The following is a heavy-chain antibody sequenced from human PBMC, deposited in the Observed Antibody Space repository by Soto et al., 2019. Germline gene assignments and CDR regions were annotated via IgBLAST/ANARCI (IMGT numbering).Heavy chain of an antibody. CDR3: AGLDYGDSTVRYGLDV. V-gene: IGHV4-39*01. CDR1: GGSISSSTYY. D-gene: IGHD4-17*01. Sequence: QLQLQESGPGLVKPSETLSLTCSVSGGSISSSTYYWGWIRQSPGKGLEWIGSIFYSGSTYYNPSLKSRVTISVDTSKNQFSLKLNSVTAADAAVYYCAGLDYGDSTVRYGLDVWGQGTTVSVSS. CDR2: IFYSGST. J-gene: IGHJ6*02.